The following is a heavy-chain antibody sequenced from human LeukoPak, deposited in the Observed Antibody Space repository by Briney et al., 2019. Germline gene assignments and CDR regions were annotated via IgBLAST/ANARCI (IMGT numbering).Heavy chain of an antibody. Sequence: SETLSLTCTVSGGSISSYYWGWIRQPPGKGLEWIGSIYHSGSTYYNPSLKSRVTISVDTSKNQFSLKLSSVTAADTAVYYCASDLVVPAAILGYFQHWGQGTLVTVSS. CDR3: ASDLVVPAAILGYFQH. D-gene: IGHD2-2*02. J-gene: IGHJ1*01. CDR1: GGSISSYY. CDR2: IYHSGST. V-gene: IGHV4-38-2*02.